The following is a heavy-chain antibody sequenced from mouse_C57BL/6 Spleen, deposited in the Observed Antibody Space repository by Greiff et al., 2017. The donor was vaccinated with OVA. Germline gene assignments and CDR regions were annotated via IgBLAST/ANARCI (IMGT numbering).Heavy chain of an antibody. V-gene: IGHV1-76*01. CDR3: AKTGIRSYYFDY. J-gene: IGHJ2*01. CDR2: IYPGSGNT. D-gene: IGHD4-1*01. CDR1: GYTFTDYY. Sequence: QVQLKQSGAELVRPGASVKLSCKASGYTFTDYYINWVKQRPGQGLEWIARIYPGSGNTYYNEKFKGKATLTAEKSSSTAYMQLSSLTSEDSAVYFCAKTGIRSYYFDYWGQGTTLTVSS.